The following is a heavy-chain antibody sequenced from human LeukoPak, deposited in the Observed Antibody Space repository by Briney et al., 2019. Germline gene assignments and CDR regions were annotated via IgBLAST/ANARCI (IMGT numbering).Heavy chain of an antibody. CDR2: IFYGGST. V-gene: IGHV4-30-4*01. D-gene: IGHD5-18*01. Sequence: SQTLSLTCSVSGGSISSGGHYWSWVRQPPGKGLEWIGHIFYGGSTLYNPSLMTRLTISEDTSNNQFSLRLTSLTAADTAVYFCARGRGYGYGIDYWGQGTLVTVSS. CDR1: GGSISSGGHY. CDR3: ARGRGYGYGIDY. J-gene: IGHJ4*02.